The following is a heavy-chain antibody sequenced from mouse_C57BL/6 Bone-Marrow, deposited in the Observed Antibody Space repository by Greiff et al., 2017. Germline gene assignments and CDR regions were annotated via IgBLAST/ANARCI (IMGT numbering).Heavy chain of an antibody. CDR2: IYPRSGNT. CDR1: GYTFTSYG. CDR3: ARWGITTVVGHYYAMDY. D-gene: IGHD1-1*01. Sequence: VKLQESGAELARPGASVKLSCKASGYTFTSYGISWVKQRTGQGLEWIGEIYPRSGNTYYNEKFKGKATLTADKSSSTAYMELRSLTSEDSAVYFCARWGITTVVGHYYAMDYWGQGTSVTVSS. V-gene: IGHV1-81*01. J-gene: IGHJ4*01.